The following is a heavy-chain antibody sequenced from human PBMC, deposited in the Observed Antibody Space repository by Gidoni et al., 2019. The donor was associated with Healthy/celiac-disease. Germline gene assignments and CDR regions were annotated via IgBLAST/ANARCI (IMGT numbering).Heavy chain of an antibody. CDR2: IYHSGST. D-gene: IGHD3-22*01. Sequence: QVQLQESGPGLVKPPETLSLTCAVSGYSISSGYYWGWIRQPPGKGLEWIGSIYHSGSTYYNPSLKSRVTISVDTSKNQFSLKLSSVTAADTAVYYCARRGPYYYDSSGYFPFDYWGQGTLVTVSS. CDR1: GYSISSGYY. J-gene: IGHJ4*02. CDR3: ARRGPYYYDSSGYFPFDY. V-gene: IGHV4-38-2*01.